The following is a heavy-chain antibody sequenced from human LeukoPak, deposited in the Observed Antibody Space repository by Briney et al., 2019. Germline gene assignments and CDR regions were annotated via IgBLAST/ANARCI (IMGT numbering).Heavy chain of an antibody. CDR2: IYTGGGT. D-gene: IGHD3-22*01. J-gene: IGHJ4*02. CDR1: GFTVSSNY. V-gene: IGHV3-53*04. CDR3: ARGPYYYDSTGHHEGFDY. Sequence: GGSLRLSCAASGFTVSSNYMTWVRQAPGKGLEWVSGIYTGGGTYYADSVKGRFTISRHNSKNTLYLEMNSLRPEDTAVYYCARGPYYYDSTGHHEGFDYWGQGTLVTVSS.